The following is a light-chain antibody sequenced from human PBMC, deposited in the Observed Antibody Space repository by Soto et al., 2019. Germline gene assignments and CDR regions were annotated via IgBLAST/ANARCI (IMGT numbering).Light chain of an antibody. CDR1: SSNIGAGYD. V-gene: IGLV1-40*01. Sequence: QAVVTQPPSVSGAPGQKVTISCTGTSSNIGAGYDVHWYQQLPGTAPKLLIYGNNNRPSGVPDRFSGSKSGTSASLAITGLQTEDEADYYCHSYDNSLTVVFGGGTKLTVL. CDR3: HSYDNSLTVV. CDR2: GNN. J-gene: IGLJ2*01.